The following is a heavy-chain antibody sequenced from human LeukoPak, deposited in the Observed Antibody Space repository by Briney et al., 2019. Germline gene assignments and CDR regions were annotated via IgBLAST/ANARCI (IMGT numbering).Heavy chain of an antibody. CDR3: AREGDGLLSRDFDY. CDR1: GYTFSGYY. J-gene: IGHJ4*02. Sequence: ASVKVSCKASGYTFSGYYIHWVRQAPGQGLEWMGYSSPNSGGANSAQKFRGRVTMTRDTSISTAYMELTRLGSDDTAVYYCAREGDGLLSRDFDYWGQGTLVTVSS. V-gene: IGHV1-2*02. D-gene: IGHD2-15*01. CDR2: SSPNSGGA.